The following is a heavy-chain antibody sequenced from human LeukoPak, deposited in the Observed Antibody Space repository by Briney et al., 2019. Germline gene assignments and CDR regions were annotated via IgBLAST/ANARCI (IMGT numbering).Heavy chain of an antibody. CDR3: ARLIVPGSGSYYYYYYMDV. Sequence: SETLSLTCAVNGGSFSGYYWSWIRKPPGKGLEWIGEINHSGSTNYNPSLKSRVTISVDTSKNQFSLKLSSVTAADTAVYYCARLIVPGSGSYYYYYYMDVWGKGTTVTISS. V-gene: IGHV4-34*01. J-gene: IGHJ6*03. CDR2: INHSGST. D-gene: IGHD3-10*01. CDR1: GGSFSGYY.